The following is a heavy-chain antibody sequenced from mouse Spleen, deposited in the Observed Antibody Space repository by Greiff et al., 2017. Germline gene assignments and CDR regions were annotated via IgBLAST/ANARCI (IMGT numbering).Heavy chain of an antibody. Sequence: VKVVESGPGLVQPSQSLSITCTVSGFSLTSYGVHWVRQSPGKGLEWLGVIWSGGSTDYNAAFISRLSISKDNSKSQVFFKMNSLQADDTAIYYCARKRVYGNNYAMDYWGQGTSVTVSS. CDR1: GFSLTSYG. V-gene: IGHV2-2*01. D-gene: IGHD2-1*01. J-gene: IGHJ4*01. CDR2: IWSGGST. CDR3: ARKRVYGNNYAMDY.